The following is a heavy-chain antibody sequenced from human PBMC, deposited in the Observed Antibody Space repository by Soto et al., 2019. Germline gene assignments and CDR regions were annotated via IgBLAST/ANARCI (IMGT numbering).Heavy chain of an antibody. CDR1: GYTFTSYG. V-gene: IGHV1-18*04. CDR2: ISAYNGNT. J-gene: IGHJ3*02. Sequence: QVQLVQSGAEVKKPGASVKVSCKASGYTFTSYGISWVRQAPGQGLEWMGWISAYNGNTNYAQKLQGRVTMTTDKSTSTAYMELRSLRSDDTAVYYCARDRARLIFGVVISSFAFDIWGQGRMVTVSS. D-gene: IGHD3-3*01. CDR3: ARDRARLIFGVVISSFAFDI.